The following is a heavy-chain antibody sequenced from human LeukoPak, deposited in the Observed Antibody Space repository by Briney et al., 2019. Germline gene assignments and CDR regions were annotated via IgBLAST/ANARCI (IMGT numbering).Heavy chain of an antibody. J-gene: IGHJ4*02. CDR1: GDSISNINYY. CDR2: LSHIGST. D-gene: IGHD6-6*01. Sequence: PSETLSLTSIVSGDSISNINYYWAWIRQPPGKGLEWIGDLSHIGSTYSNPSLKSRVTISIDTSKNQFSLKLNSVTAADTAVYYCARRGRHSSNSFDYWGQGTLVTVSS. V-gene: IGHV4-39*01. CDR3: ARRGRHSSNSFDY.